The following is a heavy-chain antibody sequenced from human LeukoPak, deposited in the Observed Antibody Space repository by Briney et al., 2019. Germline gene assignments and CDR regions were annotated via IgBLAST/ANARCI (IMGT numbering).Heavy chain of an antibody. CDR1: GFTFNNYG. D-gene: IGHD2-15*01. CDR2: IRYDGSNE. Sequence: GGSLRLSCAASGFTFNNYGMHWVRQAPGKGLEWVTFIRYDGSNEYYADSVKGRFTISRDDSKNTLYLQLNSLRAEDTAVYYCARVAFPNRIVVVVAASDYWGQGTLVTVSS. J-gene: IGHJ4*02. V-gene: IGHV3-30*02. CDR3: ARVAFPNRIVVVVAASDY.